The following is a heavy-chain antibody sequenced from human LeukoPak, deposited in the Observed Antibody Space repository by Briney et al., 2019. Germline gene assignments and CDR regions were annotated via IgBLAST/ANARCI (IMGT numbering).Heavy chain of an antibody. V-gene: IGHV4-39*07. Sequence: PSETLSLTCTVSGGSISSSSYYWGWIRQPPGKGLEWIGSIYYSGSTYYNPSLKSRVIISVDTSKNQFSLKLSSVTAADTAVYYCARLSGSYSTNYYFDYWGQGTLVTVSS. D-gene: IGHD1-26*01. J-gene: IGHJ4*02. CDR1: GGSISSSSYY. CDR2: IYYSGST. CDR3: ARLSGSYSTNYYFDY.